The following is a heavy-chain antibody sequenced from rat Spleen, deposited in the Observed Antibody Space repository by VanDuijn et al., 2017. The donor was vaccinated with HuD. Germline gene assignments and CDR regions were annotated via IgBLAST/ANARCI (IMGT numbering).Heavy chain of an antibody. V-gene: IGHV5-7*01. D-gene: IGHD2-2*01. CDR2: ILSDGTT. CDR3: AETYGFAY. CDR1: GFTFSDYD. Sequence: EVQLVDSGGGLVQPGRSMKLSCAASGFTFSDYDMAWVRQAPKKGLEWVTTILSDGTTYYRDSVKGRFAISRDNTKSTLYLQMDSLRSEDTATYYCAETYGFAYWGQGTLVTVSS. J-gene: IGHJ3*01.